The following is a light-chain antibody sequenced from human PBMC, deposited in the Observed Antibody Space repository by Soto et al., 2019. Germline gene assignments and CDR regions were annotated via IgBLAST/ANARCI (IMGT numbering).Light chain of an antibody. V-gene: IGLV2-11*01. J-gene: IGLJ1*01. CDR3: CSYAGSPYV. Sequence: ALTQPRSVSGSPGQSVTISCTGTSSDVGGYNYVSWYQQHPGKAPKLMIYDVSERPSGVPDRFSGSKSGNTASLTISGLQAEDEADYYCCSYAGSPYVFGTGTKVTVL. CDR2: DVS. CDR1: SSDVGGYNY.